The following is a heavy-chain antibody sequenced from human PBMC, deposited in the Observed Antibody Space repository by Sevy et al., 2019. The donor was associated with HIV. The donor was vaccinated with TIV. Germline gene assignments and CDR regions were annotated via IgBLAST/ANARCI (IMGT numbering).Heavy chain of an antibody. Sequence: GGSLRLSCAASGFTFSSYAMSWVRQAPGKGLEWVSGISGSGGSTYYADSVKGRFTISRDNSKNTLYLQMNSLRAEDTAVYFCAKDQNCDSSARYAFDIWGQGTMVTVSS. CDR2: ISGSGGST. D-gene: IGHD3-22*01. J-gene: IGHJ3*02. CDR3: AKDQNCDSSARYAFDI. V-gene: IGHV3-23*01. CDR1: GFTFSSYA.